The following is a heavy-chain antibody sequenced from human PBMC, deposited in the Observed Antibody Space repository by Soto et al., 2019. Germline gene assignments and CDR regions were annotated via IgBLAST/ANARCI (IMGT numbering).Heavy chain of an antibody. Sequence: PGESLKISCKGSGYSFTSYWISWVRQMPGKGLEWMGRIDPSDSYTNYSPSFQGHVTISADKSIGTAYLQWSSLKASDTAMYYCARQSPGIAAPGYWGQGTLVTVSS. D-gene: IGHD6-6*01. CDR1: GYSFTSYW. CDR2: IDPSDSYT. CDR3: ARQSPGIAAPGY. J-gene: IGHJ4*02. V-gene: IGHV5-10-1*01.